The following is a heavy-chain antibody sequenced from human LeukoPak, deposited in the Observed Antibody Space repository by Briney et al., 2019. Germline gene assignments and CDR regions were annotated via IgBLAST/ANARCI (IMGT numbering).Heavy chain of an antibody. V-gene: IGHV5-51*01. J-gene: IGHJ4*02. Sequence: GESLKISCKGSGYYFNSYWIGWVRQMPGKGLEWMGNIFSADSDTRYSPSFQGQVTISVDKSISTAYLQWSSLKASDTAIYYCARQNENFDYWGQGTLVTVSS. CDR3: ARQNENFDY. CDR2: IFSADSDT. CDR1: GYYFNSYW. D-gene: IGHD1-1*01.